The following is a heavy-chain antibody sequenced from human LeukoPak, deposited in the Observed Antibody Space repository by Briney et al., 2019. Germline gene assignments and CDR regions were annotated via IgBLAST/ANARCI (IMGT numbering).Heavy chain of an antibody. D-gene: IGHD3-22*01. CDR3: ARDGDYYDSSGSFDS. Sequence: PSETLSLTCTVSGDSISNYYWSWIRQPAGKGLEWIGRYYTSESTDYNPSLKSRVTMSVDTSKNQFFLKLSSVTAADTAVYYCARDGDYYDSSGSFDSWGQGTLVTVSS. J-gene: IGHJ4*02. CDR1: GDSISNYY. V-gene: IGHV4-4*07. CDR2: YYTSEST.